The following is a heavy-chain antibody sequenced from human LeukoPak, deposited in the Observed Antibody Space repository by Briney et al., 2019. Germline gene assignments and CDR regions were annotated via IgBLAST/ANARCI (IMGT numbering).Heavy chain of an antibody. J-gene: IGHJ4*02. CDR2: ISWNSGSI. CDR1: GFTSDDYA. CDR3: AKDSYGDYSYYFDY. Sequence: PGGSLRLSCAASGFTSDDYAMHWVRQAPGKGLEWVSGISWNSGSIGYADSVKGRFTISRDNAKNSLYLQMNSLRAEDTALYYCAKDSYGDYSYYFDYWGQGTLVTVSS. V-gene: IGHV3-9*02. D-gene: IGHD4-17*01.